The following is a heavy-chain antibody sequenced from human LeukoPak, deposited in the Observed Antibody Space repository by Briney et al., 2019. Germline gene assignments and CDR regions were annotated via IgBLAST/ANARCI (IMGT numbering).Heavy chain of an antibody. V-gene: IGHV4-38-2*02. J-gene: IGHJ3*02. D-gene: IGHD1-20*01. Sequence: SETLSLTCTVSGYSFNSVYYWAWIRQPPGKGLEWVGSIYNSGSTSYNPSLKSRVTLSLDTSKNQFSLRLTSVTAADTAVYYCARNISGLGLYGHHAYDPAGAFDIWGQGTMVTVSS. CDR2: IYNSGST. CDR1: GYSFNSVYY. CDR3: ARNISGLGLYGHHAYDPAGAFDI.